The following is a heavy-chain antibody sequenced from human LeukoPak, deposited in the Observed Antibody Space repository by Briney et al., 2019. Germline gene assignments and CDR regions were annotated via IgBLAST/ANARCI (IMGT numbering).Heavy chain of an antibody. V-gene: IGHV3-53*01. Sequence: GGSLRLSCAASGFTFSSYWMHWVRQAPGKGLEWVSVIYSGGSTYYADSVKGRFTISRDNSKNTLYLQMNSLRAEDTAVYYCARATVTTPNFDSWGQGTLVTVSS. D-gene: IGHD4-11*01. CDR2: IYSGGST. J-gene: IGHJ4*02. CDR1: GFTFSSYW. CDR3: ARATVTTPNFDS.